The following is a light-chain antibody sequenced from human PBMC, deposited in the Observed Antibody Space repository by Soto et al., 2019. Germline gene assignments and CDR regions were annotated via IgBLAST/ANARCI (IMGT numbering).Light chain of an antibody. J-gene: IGLJ3*02. Sequence: QSVLTQPPSVSGAPGQRVTISCTGSRSNIGAGYDVHWYQQLPGTAPKLLIYGNSNRPSGVPDRFSGSKSGTSASLAITGLQAEDEADDYCQSYDSSLSGWLFGGGTKVTVL. CDR1: RSNIGAGYD. V-gene: IGLV1-40*01. CDR3: QSYDSSLSGWL. CDR2: GNS.